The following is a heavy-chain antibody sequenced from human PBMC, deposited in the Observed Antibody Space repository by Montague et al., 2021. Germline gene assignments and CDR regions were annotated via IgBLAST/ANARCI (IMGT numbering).Heavy chain of an antibody. Sequence: SETLSLTCGVYGGSLSEYYWTWIRQSPEKGLELIGEVRHIGSTNYNPSLTSRVTMSVDKSKNQFSLKLRSVTAADTAVYYCASDRGPFDYWGQGPVATVSS. D-gene: IGHD3-10*01. V-gene: IGHV4-34*01. CDR1: GGSLSEYY. J-gene: IGHJ4*02. CDR2: VRHIGST. CDR3: ASDRGPFDY.